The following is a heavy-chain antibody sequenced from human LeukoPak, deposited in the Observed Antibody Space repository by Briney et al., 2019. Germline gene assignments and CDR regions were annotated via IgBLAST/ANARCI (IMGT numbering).Heavy chain of an antibody. J-gene: IGHJ4*02. Sequence: GGSLRLSCAASGFTVSSNYMSWVRQAPGKGLEWVSVIYSGGSTYYADSVKGRFTISRDNSKNTLYLQMNSLRAEDTAVYYCASLTLYYFDYWAREPWSPSPQ. CDR1: GFTVSSNY. V-gene: IGHV3-53*01. CDR3: ASLTLYYFDY. CDR2: IYSGGST.